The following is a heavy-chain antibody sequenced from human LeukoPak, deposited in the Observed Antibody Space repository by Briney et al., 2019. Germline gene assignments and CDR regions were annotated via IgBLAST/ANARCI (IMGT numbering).Heavy chain of an antibody. CDR1: GLTFSSYV. CDR2: IRFDGSNK. CDR3: TKGDESDY. Sequence: PGGSLRLPCAASGLTFSSYVMHWVRQAPDKGLEWVAFIRFDGSNKQYAESVKGRFTISRANSNNTLYLQMNRLRAEDTAVYYCTKGDESDYWGQGTLVTVSA. J-gene: IGHJ4*02. V-gene: IGHV3-30*02.